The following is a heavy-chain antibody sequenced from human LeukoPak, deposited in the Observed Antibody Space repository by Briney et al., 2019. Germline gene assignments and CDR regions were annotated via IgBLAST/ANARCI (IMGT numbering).Heavy chain of an antibody. J-gene: IGHJ3*01. V-gene: IGHV1-18*01. CDR1: GYTFTSYG. D-gene: IGHD3-10*01. CDR3: ASGDYSGTKPDPIDV. Sequence: ASVKVSCKASGYTFTSYGISWVRQAPGQGLEWMGWISPYSDNTHYAQMLQGRVTMTTDTSTSTAYMDLRSLRSDDTAVYYCASGDYSGTKPDPIDVWGQGTMVTVSS. CDR2: ISPYSDNT.